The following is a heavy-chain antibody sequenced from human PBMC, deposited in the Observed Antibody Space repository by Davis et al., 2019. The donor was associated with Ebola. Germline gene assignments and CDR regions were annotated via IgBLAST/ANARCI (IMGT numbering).Heavy chain of an antibody. CDR3: AKEGTMIVVVTDNAFDI. CDR2: ISGSGGST. Sequence: GESLKISCAASGFTFSSYAMSWVRQAPGKGLEWVSAISGSGGSTYYADSVKGRFTISRDNSKNTLYLQMNSLRAEDTAVYYCAKEGTMIVVVTDNAFDIWGQGTMVTVSS. CDR1: GFTFSSYA. J-gene: IGHJ3*02. D-gene: IGHD3-22*01. V-gene: IGHV3-23*01.